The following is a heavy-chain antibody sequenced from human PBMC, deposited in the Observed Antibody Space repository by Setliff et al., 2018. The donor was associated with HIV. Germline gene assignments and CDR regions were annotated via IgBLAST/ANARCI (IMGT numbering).Heavy chain of an antibody. V-gene: IGHV1-18*01. J-gene: IGHJ3*02. D-gene: IGHD2-15*01. CDR3: ARDDVGYCSGGSCYHLFDTFDI. CDR1: GYSFTNYG. CDR2: ISSYNDNT. Sequence: ASVKVSCKASGYSFTNYGISWVRQAPGQGLEWMGWISSYNDNTNYALNLQGRVTMTTDTSTSTAYMELRSLRSDDTALYYCARDDVGYCSGGSCYHLFDTFDIWGQGTVVTVSS.